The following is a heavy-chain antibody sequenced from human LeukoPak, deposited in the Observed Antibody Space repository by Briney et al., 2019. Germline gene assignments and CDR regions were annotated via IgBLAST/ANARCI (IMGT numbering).Heavy chain of an antibody. CDR2: INHGGST. CDR3: ARGPPLTYDGSGYYFFDY. J-gene: IGHJ4*02. CDR1: GGSFSGYF. Sequence: SETLALTCAVYGGSFSGYFWTWIRQPPGKGLEWIGEINHGGSTNYNPSLKSRVTISVDTSKNHFSLKLSSLTAADTAVYYCARGPPLTYDGSGYYFFDYWGQGTMVTVSS. D-gene: IGHD3-22*01. V-gene: IGHV4-34*01.